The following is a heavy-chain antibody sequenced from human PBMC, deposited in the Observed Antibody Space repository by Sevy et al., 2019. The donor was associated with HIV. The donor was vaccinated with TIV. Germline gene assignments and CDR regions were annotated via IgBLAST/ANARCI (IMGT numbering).Heavy chain of an antibody. Sequence: GGSLRLSCVVSGFTFSNYEMNWVRQAPGKGLEWLSYISSSGSSIYYADSVKGRFTISRDNAKNSLYLQMSSLRAEDTAVYHCARGRYSYGMRAFDIWGQGTMVTVSS. D-gene: IGHD5-18*01. J-gene: IGHJ3*02. CDR1: GFTFSNYE. V-gene: IGHV3-48*03. CDR3: ARGRYSYGMRAFDI. CDR2: ISSSGSSI.